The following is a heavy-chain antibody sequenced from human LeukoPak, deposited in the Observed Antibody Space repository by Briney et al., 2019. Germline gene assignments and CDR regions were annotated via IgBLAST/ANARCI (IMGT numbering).Heavy chain of an antibody. J-gene: IGHJ4*02. CDR1: RFTFSSYW. CDR3: ARGRYCSSTSCSAHFDS. V-gene: IGHV3-7*01. D-gene: IGHD2-2*01. Sequence: PGGSLRLSCAASRFTFSSYWMSWVRQAPGKGLEWVANIKQDGTEKYYVDSVKGRFTISRDNAKNSPYLQMNSLSAEDTAVCYCARGRYCSSTSCSAHFDSWGQGTLVTVSS. CDR2: IKQDGTEK.